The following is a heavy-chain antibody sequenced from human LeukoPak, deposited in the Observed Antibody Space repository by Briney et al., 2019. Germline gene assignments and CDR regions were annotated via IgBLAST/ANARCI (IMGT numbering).Heavy chain of an antibody. Sequence: SETRSLTCSGSNYSISNSLYWGWLRQPPGKGLEWIGSIYRSGSTFYNPSLKSRVTISLDTSKNQFSLKLSSVTAADTAVYFCARGTYGYYMDVWGKGTTVTVSS. D-gene: IGHD4-17*01. CDR3: ARGTYGYYMDV. V-gene: IGHV4-38-2*02. CDR2: IYRSGST. CDR1: NYSISNSLY. J-gene: IGHJ6*03.